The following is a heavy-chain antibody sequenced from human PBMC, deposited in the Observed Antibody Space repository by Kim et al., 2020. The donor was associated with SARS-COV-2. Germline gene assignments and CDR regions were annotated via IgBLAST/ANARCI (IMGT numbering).Heavy chain of an antibody. V-gene: IGHV4-34*01. CDR3: ARGLYRGVGYCSSTSCYTGGYYYGMDV. CDR1: GGSFSGYY. J-gene: IGHJ6*02. D-gene: IGHD2-2*02. CDR2: INHSGST. Sequence: SETLSLTCAVYGGSFSGYYWSWIRQPPGKGLEWIGEINHSGSTNYNPSLKSRVTISVDTSKNQFSLKLSSVTAADTAVYYCARGLYRGVGYCSSTSCYTGGYYYGMDVWGQGTTVTVSS.